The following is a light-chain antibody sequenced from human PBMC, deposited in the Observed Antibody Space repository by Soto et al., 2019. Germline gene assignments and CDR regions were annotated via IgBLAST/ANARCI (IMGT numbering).Light chain of an antibody. CDR2: AAS. J-gene: IGKJ1*01. Sequence: AIRMTQSPSSLSASTGDRVTITCRASQGISSSLAWYQQKPWKVPKLLIYAASTLQSGVPSRFSGTGSGTDFTLTISCLQSEDFANSYCQQYYSYPRTFGNGTKVVIK. V-gene: IGKV1-8*01. CDR3: QQYYSYPRT. CDR1: QGISSS.